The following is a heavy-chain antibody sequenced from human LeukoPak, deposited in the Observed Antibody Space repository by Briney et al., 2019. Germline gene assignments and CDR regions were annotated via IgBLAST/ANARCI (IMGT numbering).Heavy chain of an antibody. V-gene: IGHV3-21*01. Sequence: GSLRLSCAASGFTFSSYSMILVRQAPGNGMDSVLSISSSSYIYYADSVKGRFTISRDNAKNSLYLQMNSLRAEDTAVYYCARALLAMVRGVPIDYWGQGTLVTVSS. CDR3: ARALLAMVRGVPIDY. J-gene: IGHJ4*02. CDR2: ISSSSYI. CDR1: GFTFSSYS. D-gene: IGHD3-10*01.